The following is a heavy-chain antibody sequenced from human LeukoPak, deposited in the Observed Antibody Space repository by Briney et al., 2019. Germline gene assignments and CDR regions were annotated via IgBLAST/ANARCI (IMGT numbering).Heavy chain of an antibody. CDR3: ARRHRGIVVAAGFDP. CDR1: GYSISTGYY. Sequence: SETLSLTCTVSGYSISTGYYWDWIRPPPGKGLEWIGTFYHGGSTYYNPSLKSRVTISVDTPKNQFSLKLSSVTAADTAVYYCARRHRGIVVAAGFDPWGQGTLVTVSS. J-gene: IGHJ5*02. D-gene: IGHD3-22*01. V-gene: IGHV4-38-2*02. CDR2: FYHGGST.